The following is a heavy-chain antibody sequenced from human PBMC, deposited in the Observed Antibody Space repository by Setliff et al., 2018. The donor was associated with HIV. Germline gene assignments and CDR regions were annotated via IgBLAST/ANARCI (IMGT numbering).Heavy chain of an antibody. J-gene: IGHJ6*02. Sequence: AASVKVSCKASGYTFTGYYMHWVRQAPGQGLEWMGWINPNSGGTKYAQKFQGRVTMTRDTSISTAYMELSRLISDDTAVYYCARGSILTSYDMDVWGQGTTVTVSS. V-gene: IGHV1-2*02. CDR3: ARGSILTSYDMDV. D-gene: IGHD3-9*01. CDR1: GYTFTGYY. CDR2: INPNSGGT.